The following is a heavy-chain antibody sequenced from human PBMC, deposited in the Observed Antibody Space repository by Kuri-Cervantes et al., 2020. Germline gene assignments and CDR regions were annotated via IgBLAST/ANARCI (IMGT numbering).Heavy chain of an antibody. CDR3: ATKTDATGYYPDC. CDR1: GFTFSGSA. Sequence: GESLKISCAASGFTFSGSAMHWVRQASGKGLEWVGRIRSKANSYATAYAASVKGRFTISRDDSKNTAYLQMNSLKTGDTAVYYCATKTDATGYYPDCWGQGTLVTVSS. D-gene: IGHD3-9*01. J-gene: IGHJ4*02. CDR2: IRSKANSYAT. V-gene: IGHV3-73*01.